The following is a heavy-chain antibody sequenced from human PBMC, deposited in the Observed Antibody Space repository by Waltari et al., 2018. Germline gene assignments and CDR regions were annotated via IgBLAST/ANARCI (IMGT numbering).Heavy chain of an antibody. CDR1: GFTFSSSW. CDR2: SNSDGSTT. CDR3: ATAGYYRFDF. J-gene: IGHJ4*02. V-gene: IGHV3-74*01. D-gene: IGHD2-8*01. Sequence: EVQLVESGGDLVQPGGSLRLSCVGSGFTFSSSWLHWVRQAPGEGLVWVARSNSDGSTTDYADSVKGRFTISRDNAKNTLYLQINSLSVEDTAIYYCATAGYYRFDFWGQGTLVTVSS.